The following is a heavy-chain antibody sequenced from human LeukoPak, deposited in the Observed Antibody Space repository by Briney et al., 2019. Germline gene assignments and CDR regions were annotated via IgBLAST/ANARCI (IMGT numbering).Heavy chain of an antibody. CDR2: ITSSSNYI. V-gene: IGHV3-21*01. CDR3: ARDRGYFDH. J-gene: IGHJ4*02. CDR1: GFTFSIYS. Sequence: GRSLRLSCAASGFTFSIYSMNWVRQAPGQGLEWLSSITSSSNYIYCADSVKGRFTISRDNVQNSLYLQMNSLRAEDTAMYYCARDRGYFDHWGQGTLVTVSS.